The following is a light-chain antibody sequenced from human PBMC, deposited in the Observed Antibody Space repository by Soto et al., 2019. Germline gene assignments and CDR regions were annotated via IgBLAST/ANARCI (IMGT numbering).Light chain of an antibody. CDR2: ENN. J-gene: IGLJ3*02. CDR3: QVYDTNNQV. CDR1: SGSIASNY. Sequence: NFMLTQPHSVSESPGKTVTISCTGSSGSIASNYVQWYQQRPGSAPTTVIYENNQRPSGVPGRFSASIDSSSNSASLTISGLKAGDQAYYYCQVYDTNNQVFGGGTKVTVL. V-gene: IGLV6-57*02.